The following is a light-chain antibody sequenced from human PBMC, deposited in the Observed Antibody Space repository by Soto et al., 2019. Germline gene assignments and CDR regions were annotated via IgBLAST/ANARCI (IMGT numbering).Light chain of an antibody. J-gene: IGKJ5*01. CDR3: QQYNNWPLT. CDR2: GVF. V-gene: IGKV3-15*01. CDR1: QSVSTN. Sequence: EIVMTQSPATLSVSPGERATLSCGASQSVSTNLAWYQQKPGQAPRLLIYGVFTRATGIPARFSGSGSGTEFTLTISSLQSEDFAVYYCQQYNNWPLTFGQGTRLEIK.